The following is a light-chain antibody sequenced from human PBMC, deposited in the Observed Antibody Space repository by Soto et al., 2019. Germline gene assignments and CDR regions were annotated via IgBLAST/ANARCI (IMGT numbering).Light chain of an antibody. CDR3: QQRSSWPT. Sequence: LLTQSPATLSLSPGESATLSCRASQTVSSQLAWYQQKPGQAPRLLIYDASNRATGVPGRFSGSGSGTDFTLTISSLEPDDFGVYYCQQRSSWPTFGQGTRVEIK. V-gene: IGKV3-11*01. J-gene: IGKJ1*01. CDR2: DAS. CDR1: QTVSSQ.